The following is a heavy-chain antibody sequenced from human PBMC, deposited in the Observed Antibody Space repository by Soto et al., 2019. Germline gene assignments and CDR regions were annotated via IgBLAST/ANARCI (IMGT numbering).Heavy chain of an antibody. Sequence: QVLLEESGPGLVKPSQTLSLTCTVSGGSVSSGYHYWSWIRQPPGKGLEWIGYVYYSGSTYYNPSFGSRVTISIDTSKNQFSLKLNPVTASDAAVYFCATESSGSSPLHFDFWGQGALVSVSS. CDR1: GGSVSSGYHY. J-gene: IGHJ4*02. CDR3: ATESSGSSPLHFDF. D-gene: IGHD3-22*01. V-gene: IGHV4-30-4*01. CDR2: VYYSGST.